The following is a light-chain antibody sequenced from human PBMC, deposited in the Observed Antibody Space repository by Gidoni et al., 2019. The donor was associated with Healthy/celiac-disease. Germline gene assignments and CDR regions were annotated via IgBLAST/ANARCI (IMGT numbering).Light chain of an antibody. Sequence: DIQMTQSPSSLSAAVGARVTSTCRASQSIRSYLNWYQQRPGKAPKLLIYAASSLQSGVPSRSSGSGSGTDFTLNISSLQPEDFATYYCQQSYSTQFTFGPGTKVDIK. CDR2: AAS. CDR1: QSIRSY. J-gene: IGKJ3*01. V-gene: IGKV1-39*01. CDR3: QQSYSTQFT.